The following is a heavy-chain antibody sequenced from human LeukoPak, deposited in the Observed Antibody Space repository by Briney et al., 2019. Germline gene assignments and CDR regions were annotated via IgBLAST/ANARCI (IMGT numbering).Heavy chain of an antibody. CDR3: ARPMWWEDSGAFDI. Sequence: SETLSLTCTVSGGSISSSSYYWGWIRQPPGKGLEWIGYIYHSGSTYYNPSLKSRATISVDRSKNQFSLKLSSVTAADTAVDYCARPMWWEDSGAFDIWGQGTMVTVSS. V-gene: IGHV4-39*07. D-gene: IGHD2-21*01. CDR2: IYHSGST. J-gene: IGHJ3*02. CDR1: GGSISSSSYY.